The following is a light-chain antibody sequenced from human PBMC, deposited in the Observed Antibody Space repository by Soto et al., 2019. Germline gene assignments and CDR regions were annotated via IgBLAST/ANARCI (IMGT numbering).Light chain of an antibody. J-gene: IGKJ4*01. CDR3: QQYGSSPLT. CDR2: DAS. Sequence: EIVLIQSPATLSLSPGERATLSCRASQSVSRNVGGSQTPPGQDHRLRSVDASNRATGIPARCSGIGSGTDFTLTISRLEPEDVAVYYCQQYGSSPLTFGGGTKVDI. CDR1: QSVSRN. V-gene: IGKV3-20*01.